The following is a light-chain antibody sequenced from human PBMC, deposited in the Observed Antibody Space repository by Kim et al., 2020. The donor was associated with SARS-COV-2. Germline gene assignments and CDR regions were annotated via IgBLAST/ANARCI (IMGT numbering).Light chain of an antibody. CDR3: QVWDSSSDEV. V-gene: IGLV3-21*04. CDR1: NIGSKS. J-gene: IGLJ2*01. CDR2: YDS. Sequence: VAPGKTARITCGGNNIGSKSMHWCQQKPGHAPVLVIYYDSDRPSGIPERFSGSNSGNTATLTISRVEAGDEADYYCQVWDSSSDEVFGGGTQLTVL.